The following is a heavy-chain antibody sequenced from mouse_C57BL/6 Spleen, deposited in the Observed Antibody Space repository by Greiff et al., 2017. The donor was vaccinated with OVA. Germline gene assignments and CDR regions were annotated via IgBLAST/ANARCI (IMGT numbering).Heavy chain of an antibody. CDR2: ISSGGSYT. V-gene: IGHV5-6*01. CDR1: GFTFSSYG. CDR3: ERLIYDAMDY. Sequence: EVKLMESGGDLVKPGGSLKLSCAASGFTFSSYGMSWVRQTPDKRLEWVATISSGGSYTYYPDSVKGRFTISRDNAKNTQYLQMSSLRSEDTAMYYCERLIYDAMDYWGQGTSVTVSS. J-gene: IGHJ4*01.